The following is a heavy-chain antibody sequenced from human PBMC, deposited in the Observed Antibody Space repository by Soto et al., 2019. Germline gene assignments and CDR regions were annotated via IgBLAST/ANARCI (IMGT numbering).Heavy chain of an antibody. CDR3: TKEADAFDV. Sequence: QVQLVESGGGGVQPGRSLRLSCAVSGFTLSSYGMHWVRQAPGKGLEWVAFISEDESNKYYAGSVKGRFTISRDNSKNTRYLQMSSLRSDDTALYYCTKEADAFDVWGQGTMVTVSS. J-gene: IGHJ3*01. CDR2: ISEDESNK. CDR1: GFTLSSYG. V-gene: IGHV3-30*18.